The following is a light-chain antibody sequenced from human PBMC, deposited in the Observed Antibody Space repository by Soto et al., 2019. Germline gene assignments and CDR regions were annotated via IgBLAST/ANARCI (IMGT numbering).Light chain of an antibody. CDR3: QQYGRSWT. V-gene: IGKV3-20*01. Sequence: DIVLTQSPLTVSLSPGERATLSCRASQSVSSSFLAWYQQRPGQAPRLLIYGASSRATGIPDRFGGSGSGTDFNLTISRLEPEDFAVYFCQQYGRSWTFGQGTKVDI. CDR2: GAS. CDR1: QSVSSSF. J-gene: IGKJ1*01.